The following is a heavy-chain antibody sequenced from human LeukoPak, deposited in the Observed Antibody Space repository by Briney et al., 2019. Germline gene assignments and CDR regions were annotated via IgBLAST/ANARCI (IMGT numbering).Heavy chain of an antibody. CDR2: INPDDGST. V-gene: IGHV3-74*01. J-gene: IGHJ3*02. CDR1: GFTFRKYW. CDR3: ARDLGYGPRPLGAFDI. D-gene: IGHD5-12*01. Sequence: GGSLRLSCTASGFTFRKYWLHWVRQAPGKGLVWVSRINPDDGSTSYADSVKGRFTISRDNAKNTLYLQMNSLRAEDTAVYYCARDLGYGPRPLGAFDIWGQGTMVTVSS.